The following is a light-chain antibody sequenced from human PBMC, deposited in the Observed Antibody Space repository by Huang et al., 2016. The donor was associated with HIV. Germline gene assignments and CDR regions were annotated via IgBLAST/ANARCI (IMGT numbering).Light chain of an antibody. V-gene: IGKV3-15*01. J-gene: IGKJ5*01. CDR3: QQYDNLPLT. CDR1: HSVSSN. CDR2: GAS. Sequence: ERVMTQSPATLSVAPGERVTLSCRASHSVSSNLAWYQQKPGQAPRLRINGASTRATGIPARVSGSGSGTEFTLAISGLQSEDSGVYFCQQYDNLPLTVGQGTRLEIK.